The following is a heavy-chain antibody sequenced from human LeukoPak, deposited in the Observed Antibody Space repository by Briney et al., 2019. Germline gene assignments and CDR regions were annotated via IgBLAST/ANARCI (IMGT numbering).Heavy chain of an antibody. CDR1: GGSISSGGYY. CDR2: IYYSGTT. D-gene: IGHD3-10*01. V-gene: IGHV4-39*01. Sequence: SQTLSLTCTVSGGSISSGGYYWSWIRQPPGKGLEYIASIYYSGTTYYNPSLKSRVTISVDTSKNQFSLKLSSVTAADTAVYYCARLGFTMVRAVNRPNWVDLWGQGTLVTVSS. J-gene: IGHJ5*02. CDR3: ARLGFTMVRAVNRPNWVDL.